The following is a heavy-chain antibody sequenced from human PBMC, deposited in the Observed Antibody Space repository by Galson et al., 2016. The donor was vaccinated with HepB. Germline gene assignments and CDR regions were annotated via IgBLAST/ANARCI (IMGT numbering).Heavy chain of an antibody. CDR2: INSDGGSK. CDR1: GFTFSSYW. CDR3: AGTPPGSSIQYFVY. D-gene: IGHD1-14*01. V-gene: IGHV3-74*01. J-gene: IGHJ4*02. Sequence: SLRLSCAASGFTFSSYWMHWVRQAPGKGLVWVSRINSDGGSKDYADSVTGRFTISRDNAKNTLYLQMNSLTAEDTAVYYCAGTPPGSSIQYFVYWGRGTLVTGSS.